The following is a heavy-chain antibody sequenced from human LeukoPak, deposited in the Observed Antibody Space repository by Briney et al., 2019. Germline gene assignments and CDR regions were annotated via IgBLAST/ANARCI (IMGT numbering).Heavy chain of an antibody. CDR3: ARDGHDSSGYYEDY. Sequence: ASVKVSCKASGYTFTDYYMHWVRQAPGQGPEWMGWIKPNSGGTSYTQKFQGRVTMTRDTSISTAYMELSRLRSDDTAVYYCARDGHDSSGYYEDYGGQGTLVTVSS. J-gene: IGHJ4*02. V-gene: IGHV1-2*02. CDR2: IKPNSGGT. D-gene: IGHD3-22*01. CDR1: GYTFTDYY.